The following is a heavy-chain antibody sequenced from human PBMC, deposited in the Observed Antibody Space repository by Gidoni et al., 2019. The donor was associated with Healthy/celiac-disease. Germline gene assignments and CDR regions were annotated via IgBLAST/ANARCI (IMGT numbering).Heavy chain of an antibody. V-gene: IGHV3-30*18. Sequence: QVQLVESGGGVVQPGRSLRLSCAASGFTFSSYGMHWVRQAPGKGLEWVAVISYDGSNKYYADSVKGRFPISRDNSKNTLYLQMNSLRAEDTAVYYCAKGSGFSYWGQGTMVTVSS. CDR2: ISYDGSNK. J-gene: IGHJ3*01. D-gene: IGHD6-19*01. CDR1: GFTFSSYG. CDR3: AKGSGFSY.